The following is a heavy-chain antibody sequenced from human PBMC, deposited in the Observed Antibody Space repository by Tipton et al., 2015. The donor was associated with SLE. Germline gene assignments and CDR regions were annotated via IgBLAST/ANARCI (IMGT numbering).Heavy chain of an antibody. D-gene: IGHD3-9*01. J-gene: IGHJ3*02. V-gene: IGHV3-30*04. CDR3: AREGGTFQDILTGYYSEAFEI. Sequence: SLRLSCAASGFAFSRYSLHWVRQAPGKGLEWVALISHDGTNKYHADSVKGRFTISRDNSKNTMFLQMNSLRPEDTAVYHCAREGGTFQDILTGYYSEAFEIWGQGTMVTVSS. CDR2: ISHDGTNK. CDR1: GFAFSRYS.